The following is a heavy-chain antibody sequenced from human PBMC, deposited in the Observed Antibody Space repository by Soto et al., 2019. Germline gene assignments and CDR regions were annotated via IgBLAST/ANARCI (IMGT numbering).Heavy chain of an antibody. V-gene: IGHV1-18*01. J-gene: IGHJ4*02. CDR1: GYTFSSIG. CDR2: ISPYKGKT. CDR3: ARDLDASGSYYTDY. Sequence: QVQLVQSGAEVKKPGAPVKVSCKASGYTFSSIGISWVRQAPGQGLEWMGWISPYKGKTHHAQGLQGRVTMSTDTSTSASYLELRSLRSDDTAVYYSARDLDASGSYYTDYWGQGTLLTVAS. D-gene: IGHD3-10*01.